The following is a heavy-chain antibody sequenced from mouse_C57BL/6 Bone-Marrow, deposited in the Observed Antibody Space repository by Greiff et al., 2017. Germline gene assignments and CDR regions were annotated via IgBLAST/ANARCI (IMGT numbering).Heavy chain of an antibody. V-gene: IGHV5-9-1*02. D-gene: IGHD1-3*01. CDR2: ISSGGDYI. CDR3: TRDISLAWFAY. Sequence: EVKLVESGEGLVKPGGSLKLSCAASGFTFSSYAMSWVRQTPEKRLEWVAYISSGGDYICYADTVKGRFTISRDNARNTLYLQMSSLKSEDTAMDYCTRDISLAWFAYWGQGTLVTVSA. CDR1: GFTFSSYA. J-gene: IGHJ3*01.